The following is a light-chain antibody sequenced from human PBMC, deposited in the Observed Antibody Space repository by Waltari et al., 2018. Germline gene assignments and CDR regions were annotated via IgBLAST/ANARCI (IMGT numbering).Light chain of an antibody. CDR2: LGS. Sequence: DIVMTQSPLSLPVTPGEPASISCRSSQSLLSGNGYNYLDWYLQKPGQSPQLLIYLGSNRASGVPDRFSGSGSGTDCTLKISRVEAEDVGVYYCMQTLQTPFTFGQGTRLEIK. J-gene: IGKJ5*01. V-gene: IGKV2-28*01. CDR1: QSLLSGNGYNY. CDR3: MQTLQTPFT.